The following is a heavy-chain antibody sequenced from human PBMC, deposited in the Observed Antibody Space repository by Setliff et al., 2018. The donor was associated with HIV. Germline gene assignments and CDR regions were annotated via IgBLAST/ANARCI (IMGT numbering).Heavy chain of an antibody. J-gene: IGHJ3*02. Sequence: GGSLRLSCAASGFTFSNYAMGWVRQGPGTGLEWVSTIGAAGYPTHYAESVKGRFTISKDNSQNALYLQMNSLTDEDTAVYYCAKVFAFGVDGFDIWGQGTMVTVSS. V-gene: IGHV3-23*01. D-gene: IGHD3-10*01. CDR2: IGAAGYPT. CDR1: GFTFSNYA. CDR3: AKVFAFGVDGFDI.